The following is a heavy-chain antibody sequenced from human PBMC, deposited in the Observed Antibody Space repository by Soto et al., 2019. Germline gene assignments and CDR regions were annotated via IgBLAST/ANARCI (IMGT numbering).Heavy chain of an antibody. CDR1: GGTFSSYA. D-gene: IGHD3-10*01. Sequence: SVKVSCNASGGTFSSYAISLVRQAPGQGLEWMGGIIPIFGTANYAQKFQGRVTITADESTSTAYMELSSLRSEDTAVYYCASTLKYYYGSGSYYRVGTYYYYGMDVWGQGTTVTVSS. V-gene: IGHV1-69*13. CDR2: IIPIFGTA. J-gene: IGHJ6*02. CDR3: ASTLKYYYGSGSYYRVGTYYYYGMDV.